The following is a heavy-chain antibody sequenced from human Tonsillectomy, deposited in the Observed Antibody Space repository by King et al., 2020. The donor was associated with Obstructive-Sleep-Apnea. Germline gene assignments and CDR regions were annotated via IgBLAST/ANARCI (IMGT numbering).Heavy chain of an antibody. J-gene: IGHJ5*02. D-gene: IGHD3-22*01. CDR1: GGSISSGGYY. Sequence: QLQESGPGLVKPSQTLSLTCTVSGGSISSGGYYWSWIRQHPGKGLEWIGNINYSGSTYYNPSLKSRLFMSLDTSENQFSLKLSSVTAADTAVYYCARVVGTVGYDDSSGYYYLWLDPWGQGTLVTVSS. CDR2: INYSGST. CDR3: ARVVGTVGYDDSSGYYYLWLDP. V-gene: IGHV4-31*03.